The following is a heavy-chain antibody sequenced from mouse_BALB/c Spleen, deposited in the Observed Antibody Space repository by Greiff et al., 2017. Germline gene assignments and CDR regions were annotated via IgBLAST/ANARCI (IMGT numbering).Heavy chain of an antibody. CDR1: GYSITSGYY. CDR2: ISYDGSN. CDR3: ASYDYDRLYAMDY. J-gene: IGHJ4*01. D-gene: IGHD2-4*01. V-gene: IGHV3-6*02. Sequence: ESGPGLVKPSQSLSLTCSVTGYSITSGYYWNWIRQFPGNKLEWMGYISYDGSNNYNPSLKNRISITRDTSKNQFFLKLNSVTTEDTATYYCASYDYDRLYAMDYWGQGTSVTVSS.